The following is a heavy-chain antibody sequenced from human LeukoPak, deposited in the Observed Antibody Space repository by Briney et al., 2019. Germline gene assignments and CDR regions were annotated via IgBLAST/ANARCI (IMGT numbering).Heavy chain of an antibody. Sequence: SETLSLTCTVSGGSIGSSYYYWGWIRQPPGKGLEWIGEINHSGSTNYNPSLKSRVTISVDTSKNQFSLKLSSVTAADTAVYYCARDNARQWLVRATGFDPWGQGTLVTVSS. D-gene: IGHD6-19*01. CDR2: INHSGST. J-gene: IGHJ5*02. V-gene: IGHV4-39*07. CDR1: GGSIGSSYYY. CDR3: ARDNARQWLVRATGFDP.